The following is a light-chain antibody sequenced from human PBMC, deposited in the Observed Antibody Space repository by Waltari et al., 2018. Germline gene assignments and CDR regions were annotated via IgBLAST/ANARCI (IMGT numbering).Light chain of an antibody. J-gene: IGKJ4*01. Sequence: DIQMTQSPSSLSASVGDRVTITCRASQSISSFLNWYQLKPGKAPKLLIYTASTLQSGVPSRFSGSGSGTDFTLTISSLQPEDFATYYCQQANTFPLTFGGGTKVEIK. V-gene: IGKV1-39*01. CDR2: TAS. CDR1: QSISSF. CDR3: QQANTFPLT.